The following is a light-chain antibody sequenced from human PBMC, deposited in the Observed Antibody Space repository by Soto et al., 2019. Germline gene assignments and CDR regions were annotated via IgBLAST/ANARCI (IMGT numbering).Light chain of an antibody. CDR3: ATWDDSLSAWV. CDR2: RNN. Sequence: QSALTQPASVSGSPGQSITISCTGTSSDVGAYNFVSWYQQFPGKAPKLLIYRNNQRPSGAPDRFSGSKSGTSASLAIRGLRSDDEADYYCATWDDSLSAWVFGGGTKLTVL. V-gene: IGLV1-47*01. J-gene: IGLJ3*02. CDR1: SSDVGAYNF.